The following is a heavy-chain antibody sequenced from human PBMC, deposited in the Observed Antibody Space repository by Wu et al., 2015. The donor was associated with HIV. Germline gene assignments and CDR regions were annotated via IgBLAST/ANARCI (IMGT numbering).Heavy chain of an antibody. CDR1: GDGFTSYA. J-gene: IGHJ1*01. CDR2: INPLFGTT. Sequence: QVQLVQSGAEVKKPGASVKVSCKASGDGFTSYAISWVRQAPGQGLEWMGGINPLFGTTKHAQKFQGRLTITTDESKSTAYMELSSLRSDDTAVYYCVRTAYCEGDPCKGWVFPHWAGDTGHRL. D-gene: IGHD2-21*01. V-gene: IGHV1-69*01. CDR3: VRTAYCEGDPCKGWVFPH.